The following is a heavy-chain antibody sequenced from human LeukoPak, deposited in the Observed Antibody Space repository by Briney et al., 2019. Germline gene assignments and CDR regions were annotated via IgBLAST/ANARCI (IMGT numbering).Heavy chain of an antibody. J-gene: IGHJ4*02. CDR2: INQSGNT. CDR3: ARDFDSSGYYPFY. CDR1: GGSFSDYY. D-gene: IGHD3-22*01. Sequence: SETLTLTCAVSGGSFSDYYWSWIRQSPGRGLEWIGEINQSGNTDYNPSLKSRVIISMDTSKTQFSLNLSSVTAADTAVYYCARDFDSSGYYPFYWGQGTPVTVSS. V-gene: IGHV4-34*01.